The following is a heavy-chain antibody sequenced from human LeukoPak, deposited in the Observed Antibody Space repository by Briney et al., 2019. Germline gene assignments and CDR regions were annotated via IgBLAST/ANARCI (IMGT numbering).Heavy chain of an antibody. Sequence: ASVKVSCKASGYTFTSYGISWVRQAPGQGLEWMGWISAYNGNTNYAQKLQGRVTMTTDTSTSTAYMELRSLRSDDTAVYCCARVGGITGTTLGEEFGYWGQGTLVTVSS. CDR2: ISAYNGNT. V-gene: IGHV1-18*01. J-gene: IGHJ4*02. CDR3: ARVGGITGTTLGEEFGY. CDR1: GYTFTSYG. D-gene: IGHD1-7*01.